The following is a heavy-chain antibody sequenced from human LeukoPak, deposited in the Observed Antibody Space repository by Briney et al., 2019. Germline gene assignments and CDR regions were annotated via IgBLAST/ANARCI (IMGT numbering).Heavy chain of an antibody. D-gene: IGHD6-13*01. J-gene: IGHJ4*02. Sequence: ASVKVSCKASGYTFTSYYMHWVRQAPGQGLEWMGWISAYNGNTNYAQKLQGRVTMTTDTSTTTAYMELRSLTSDDTAVYYCARDQEYSSSWYVYWGQGTLVTVSS. CDR2: ISAYNGNT. CDR1: GYTFTSYY. CDR3: ARDQEYSSSWYVY. V-gene: IGHV1-18*04.